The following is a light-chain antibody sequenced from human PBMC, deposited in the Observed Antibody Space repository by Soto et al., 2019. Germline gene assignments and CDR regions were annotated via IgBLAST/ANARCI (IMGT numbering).Light chain of an antibody. Sequence: QSVLTQPPSASGSPGQSVTISCTGTSSDVGGYNYVSWYQQHPGKAPKLMIYEVNKRPSGVPDRFSGSKSGTSASLAISGLRSEDEADYYCAAWDDSLSGHYVFGTGTKLTVL. J-gene: IGLJ1*01. CDR1: SSDVGGYNY. CDR2: EVN. V-gene: IGLV2-8*01. CDR3: AAWDDSLSGHYV.